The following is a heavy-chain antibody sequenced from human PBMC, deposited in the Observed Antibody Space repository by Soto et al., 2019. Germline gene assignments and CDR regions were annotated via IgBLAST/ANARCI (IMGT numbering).Heavy chain of an antibody. D-gene: IGHD2-21*02. CDR2: ISGSGGST. V-gene: IGHV3-23*01. J-gene: IGHJ4*02. CDR1: GFTFSSYA. CDR3: AKVGGGVVTVDY. Sequence: WGSLRLSCAASGFTFSSYAMSWVRQAPGKGLEWVSAISGSGGSTYYADSVKGRFTISRDNSNNTLYLQMNSLRAEDTAVYYCAKVGGGVVTVDYWGKGTLDTVSS.